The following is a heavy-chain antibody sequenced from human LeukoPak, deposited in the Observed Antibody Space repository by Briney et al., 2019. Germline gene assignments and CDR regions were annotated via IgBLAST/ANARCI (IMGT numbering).Heavy chain of an antibody. Sequence: ASVKVSCKASGYTFTSYAMHWVRQAPGQRLEWMGWINAGNGNTKYSQKFQGRVTITRDTSASTAYMELRSLRSDDTAVYYCARTSIAARLADYWGQGTLVTVSS. D-gene: IGHD6-6*01. J-gene: IGHJ4*02. CDR3: ARTSIAARLADY. CDR1: GYTFTSYA. V-gene: IGHV1-3*01. CDR2: INAGNGNT.